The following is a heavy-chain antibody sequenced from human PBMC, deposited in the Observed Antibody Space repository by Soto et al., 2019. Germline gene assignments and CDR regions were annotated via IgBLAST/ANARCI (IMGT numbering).Heavy chain of an antibody. V-gene: IGHV1-18*04. CDR3: ARDLIVTGTYFDY. J-gene: IGHJ4*02. D-gene: IGHD3-9*01. CDR2: INTYNGNT. Sequence: VQLVQSGAEVKKPGASVKVSCKASGYIFTSYGITWVRQAPGQGLEWMGWINTYNGNTNYAQKLQDRVTMTTDTSTSTAYMELRSLRFDDTAVYYCARDLIVTGTYFDYWGQGTLVTVSS. CDR1: GYIFTSYG.